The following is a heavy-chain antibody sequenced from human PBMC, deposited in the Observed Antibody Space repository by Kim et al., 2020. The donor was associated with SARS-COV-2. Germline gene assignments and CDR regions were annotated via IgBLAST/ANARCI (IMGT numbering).Heavy chain of an antibody. Sequence: GGSLRLSCAASGFTFSSYWMSWVRQAPGKGLEWVANIKQDGSEKYYVDSVKGRFTISRDNAKNSLYLQMNSLRAEDTAVYYCARSNYGSGKYYFDYWGQGTLVTVSS. D-gene: IGHD3-10*01. J-gene: IGHJ4*02. CDR3: ARSNYGSGKYYFDY. CDR1: GFTFSSYW. V-gene: IGHV3-7*01. CDR2: IKQDGSEK.